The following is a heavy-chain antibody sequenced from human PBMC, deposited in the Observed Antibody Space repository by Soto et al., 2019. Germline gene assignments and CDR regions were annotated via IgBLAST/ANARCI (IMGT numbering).Heavy chain of an antibody. V-gene: IGHV6-1*01. Sequence: SQTLSLTCGISGDSVSSNSAAWNWIRQSPSRGLEWLGRTYYRSKWYNDYAVSVKSRTTINPDTSNNQFSLQLISVTPEDTAVYYCARDTSGTTAPSYFHYWGQGTLVTVSS. CDR2: TYYRSKWYN. CDR3: ARDTSGTTAPSYFHY. J-gene: IGHJ4*02. D-gene: IGHD1-1*01. CDR1: GDSVSSNSAA.